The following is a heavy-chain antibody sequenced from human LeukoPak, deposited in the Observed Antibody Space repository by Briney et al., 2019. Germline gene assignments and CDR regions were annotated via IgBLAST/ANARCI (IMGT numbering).Heavy chain of an antibody. CDR1: GGSISSSSYY. V-gene: IGHV4-39*02. Sequence: KASETLSLTCTVSGGSISSSSYYWGWIRQPPGKGLEWIGSIYYSGSTYYNPSLKSRVTISVDTSKNQFSLKLSSVTAADTAVYYCAREDSGSHTLDYWGQGTLVTVSS. J-gene: IGHJ4*02. CDR3: AREDSGSHTLDY. D-gene: IGHD1-26*01. CDR2: IYYSGST.